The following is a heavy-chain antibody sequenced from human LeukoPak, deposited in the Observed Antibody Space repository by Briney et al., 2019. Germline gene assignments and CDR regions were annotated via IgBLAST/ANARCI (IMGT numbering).Heavy chain of an antibody. CDR3: ARDRDTADAFDI. V-gene: IGHV3-64*01. J-gene: IGHJ3*02. CDR1: GFTFSSYA. Sequence: GGSPRLSCAASGFTFSSYAMHWVRQAPGKGLEYVSAISSNGGSTYYANSVKGRFTISRDNSKNTLYLQMGSLRAEDTAVYYCARDRDTADAFDIWGQGTMVTVSS. CDR2: ISSNGGST. D-gene: IGHD5-18*01.